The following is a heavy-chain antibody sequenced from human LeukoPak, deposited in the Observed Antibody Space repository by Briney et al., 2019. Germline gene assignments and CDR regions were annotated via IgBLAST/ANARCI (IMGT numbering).Heavy chain of an antibody. CDR3: ARLHGSLYFDY. J-gene: IGHJ4*02. CDR1: GGSFSGYY. CDR2: INHSGST. Sequence: SETLSLTCAVYGGSFSGYYWSWIRQPPGKGLEWIGEINHSGSTNYNPSLKSRVTISVDTSKNQFSLKLSSVTAADTAVYYCARLHGSLYFDYWGQGTLVTVSS. V-gene: IGHV4-34*01. D-gene: IGHD1-26*01.